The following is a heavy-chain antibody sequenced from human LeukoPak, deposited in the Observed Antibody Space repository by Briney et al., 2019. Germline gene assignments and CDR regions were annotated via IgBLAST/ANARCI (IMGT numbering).Heavy chain of an antibody. Sequence: SETLSLTCTVSGGSISGYYWSWFRQPAGKGLGCLGRVYTSGSTNYNPSLKSRVTISMDTSKNRFSLKLSSVTAADTAVYYCARDGRQRITMDTGALDIWGQGTMVTVSS. CDR3: ARDGRQRITMDTGALDI. CDR2: VYTSGST. D-gene: IGHD3-10*01. CDR1: GGSISGYY. V-gene: IGHV4-4*07. J-gene: IGHJ3*02.